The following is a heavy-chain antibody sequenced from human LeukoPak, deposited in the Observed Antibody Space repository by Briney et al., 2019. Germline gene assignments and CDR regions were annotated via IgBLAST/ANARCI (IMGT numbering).Heavy chain of an antibody. D-gene: IGHD2-21*02. CDR3: ARDLNCGGDCYPYYFDY. J-gene: IGHJ4*02. Sequence: PSETLSLTCAVYGGSFSGYYWSWIRQPPGKGLEWIGEINHSGSTNYNPSLKSRVTISVDTSKNQFSLKLTSVTAADTAVYYCARDLNCGGDCYPYYFDYWGQGTLVTVSS. V-gene: IGHV4-34*01. CDR1: GGSFSGYY. CDR2: INHSGST.